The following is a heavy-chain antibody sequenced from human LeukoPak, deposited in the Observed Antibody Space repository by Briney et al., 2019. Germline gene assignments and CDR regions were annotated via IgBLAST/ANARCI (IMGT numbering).Heavy chain of an antibody. V-gene: IGHV1-8*03. CDR2: MNPNSGNT. CDR3: ARSVLLRFLEWSVEI. D-gene: IGHD3-3*01. CDR1: GYTFTSYD. J-gene: IGHJ3*02. Sequence: ASVKVSCKASGYTFTSYDINWVRQATGQGLEWMGWMNPNSGNTGYAQKFQGRVTITADESTSTAYMELSSLRSEDTAVYYCARSVLLRFLEWSVEIWGQGTMVTVSS.